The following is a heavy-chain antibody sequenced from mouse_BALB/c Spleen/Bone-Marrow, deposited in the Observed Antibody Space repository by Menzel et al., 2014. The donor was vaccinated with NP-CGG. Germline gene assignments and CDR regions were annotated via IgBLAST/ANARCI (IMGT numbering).Heavy chain of an antibody. Sequence: EVMLVESGAELVKPGASVKLSCTASGFNIKDTYMHWVKQRPEQGLEWIGRTDPANGNTKYDPKFQGKATITADTSSNTAYLQLSSLTSEDTAVYYGSSYAMDYWGQGTSVTVSS. CDR3: SSYAMDY. CDR2: TDPANGNT. J-gene: IGHJ4*01. CDR1: GFNIKDTY. V-gene: IGHV14-3*02.